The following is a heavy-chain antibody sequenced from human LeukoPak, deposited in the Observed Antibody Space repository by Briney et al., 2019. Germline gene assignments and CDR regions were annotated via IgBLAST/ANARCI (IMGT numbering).Heavy chain of an antibody. CDR3: TRISSSPAALYYYYMDV. J-gene: IGHJ6*03. D-gene: IGHD6-6*01. CDR1: GFTFGDNP. CDR2: IRSDRYGGTS. Sequence: PGGSLRLSCTASGFTFGDNPLNWVRQAPGKGLEWVGLIRSDRYGGTSEYVASENGRFSISRDDSRNILYLEMNSLRNEDTAVYFCTRISSSPAALYYYYMDVWGKGIPVTVSS. V-gene: IGHV3-49*04.